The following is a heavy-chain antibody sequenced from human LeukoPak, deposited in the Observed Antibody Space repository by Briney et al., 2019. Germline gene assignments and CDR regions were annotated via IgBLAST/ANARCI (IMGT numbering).Heavy chain of an antibody. J-gene: IGHJ5*01. D-gene: IGHD2-15*01. CDR2: ISPSSTHT. CDR3: AKDVSWNWFDP. Sequence: PGGSLRLSCAASGFSFSDYYMSWIRQAPGKGLEWVSYISPSSTHTPYADPVKGRFTISRDNAKNSLYLQMNTLRAEDTAVYYCAKDVSWNWFDPWGQGTLVTVSS. V-gene: IGHV3-11*06. CDR1: GFSFSDYY.